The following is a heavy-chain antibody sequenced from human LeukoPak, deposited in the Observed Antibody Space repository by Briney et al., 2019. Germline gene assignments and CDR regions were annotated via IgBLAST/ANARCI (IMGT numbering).Heavy chain of an antibody. V-gene: IGHV3-9*01. D-gene: IGHD4-17*01. J-gene: IGHJ5*02. CDR2: ISWNSGSI. CDR3: AKDDSPDYGDYAGGGDNWFDP. CDR1: GFTFDDYA. Sequence: GGSLRLSCAASGFTFDDYAMHWVRQAPGKGLEWVSGISWNSGSIGYADSVKGRFTISRDNAKNSLYLQMNSLRAEDTALYYCAKDDSPDYGDYAGGGDNWFDPWGQGTLVTVSS.